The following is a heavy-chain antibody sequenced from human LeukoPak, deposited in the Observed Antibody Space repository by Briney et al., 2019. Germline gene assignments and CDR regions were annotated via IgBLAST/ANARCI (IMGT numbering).Heavy chain of an antibody. Sequence: GGSLKLSCAASGFTFSGSTMHWVRQASGKGLEWVGRIRSKANTYATTYAASVKGRFTISRDDSKNTAYLQMNSLRAEDTAVYYCAKDTRFRFDPWGQGTLVTVSS. CDR1: GFTFSGST. D-gene: IGHD2-2*01. CDR2: IRSKANTYAT. CDR3: AKDTRFRFDP. J-gene: IGHJ5*02. V-gene: IGHV3-73*01.